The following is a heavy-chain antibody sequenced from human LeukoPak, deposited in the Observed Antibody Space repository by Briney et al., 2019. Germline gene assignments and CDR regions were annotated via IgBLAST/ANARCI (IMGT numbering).Heavy chain of an antibody. J-gene: IGHJ4*02. CDR1: GDTISSNTAT. D-gene: IGHD6-19*01. Sequence: PSQTLSLTCAISGDTISSNTATWNWIRQSPSGGLECLGRTFYRSKWCHEYTEHVKSRITISADTSKNQFSLQLYSVTPEDTAIYYCVRGGLALAGLDYWSQGTLVTVSS. CDR3: VRGGLALAGLDY. V-gene: IGHV6-1*01. CDR2: TFYRSKWCH.